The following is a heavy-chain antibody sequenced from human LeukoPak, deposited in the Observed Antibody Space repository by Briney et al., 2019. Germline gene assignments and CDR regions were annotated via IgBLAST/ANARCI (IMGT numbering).Heavy chain of an antibody. CDR2: ISYDGSNK. V-gene: IGHV3-30*18. J-gene: IGHJ4*02. CDR3: AKGGYSYGFGLIDY. Sequence: GRSLRLSCAASGFTFSSYGMHWVRQAPGKGLEWVAVISYDGSNKYYADSVKGRFTISRDNSKNTLYLQMNSLRAEDTAVYYCAKGGYSYGFGLIDYWGQGTLVTASS. CDR1: GFTFSSYG. D-gene: IGHD5-18*01.